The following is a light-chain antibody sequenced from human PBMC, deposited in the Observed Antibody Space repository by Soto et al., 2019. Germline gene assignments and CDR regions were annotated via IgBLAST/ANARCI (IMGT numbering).Light chain of an antibody. J-gene: IGLJ1*01. CDR1: SSDVGGYDY. Sequence: QSVLTQPASVSGSPGQSITISCTGTSSDVGGYDYVSWYQLHPGKAPKLMVFEVNNRPSGVSYRFSGSKSGNTASLTISGLRAEDEADYFCSSYSISTAYLFGNGTKVTVL. V-gene: IGLV2-14*01. CDR2: EVN. CDR3: SSYSISTAYL.